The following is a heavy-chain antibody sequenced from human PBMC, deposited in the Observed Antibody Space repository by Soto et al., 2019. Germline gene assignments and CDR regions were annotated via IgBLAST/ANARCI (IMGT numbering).Heavy chain of an antibody. CDR2: ISSSRSYI. D-gene: IGHD4-17*01. CDR3: AREDSGDYGYYY. J-gene: IGHJ4*02. CDR1: GFIFSSYS. V-gene: IGHV3-21*01. Sequence: EVQLVESGGGLVKPGGSLRLSCAASGFIFSSYSMNWVRQAPGKGLEWVSPISSSRSYIYYADSVKGRFTISRDNTKNSLYLQMNILRAKDTAVYYVAREDSGDYGYYYWGQGTLVTGSS.